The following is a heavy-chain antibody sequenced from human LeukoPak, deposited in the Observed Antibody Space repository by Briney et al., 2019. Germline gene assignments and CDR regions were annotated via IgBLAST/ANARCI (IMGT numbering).Heavy chain of an antibody. D-gene: IGHD4-23*01. V-gene: IGHV1-69*13. CDR3: ARSWGHVYGGTLDY. CDR2: IIPIFGTA. Sequence: SVKVSCKASGGTFSSYAISWVRQAPGQGLEWMGGIIPIFGTANYAQKFQGRVTITADESTSTAYMELRSLRSDDTAVYYCARSWGHVYGGTLDYWGQGTLVTVSS. J-gene: IGHJ4*02. CDR1: GGTFSSYA.